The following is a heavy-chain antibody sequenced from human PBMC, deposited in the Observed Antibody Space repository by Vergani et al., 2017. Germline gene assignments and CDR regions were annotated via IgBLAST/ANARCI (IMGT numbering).Heavy chain of an antibody. CDR3: ARDGGYSYGYDAFDI. CDR2: IYYSGST. Sequence: QVQLQESGPGLVKPSETLSLTCTVSGGSISSYYWSWIRQPPGKGLEWIGYIYYSGSTNYNPSLKSRVTISVDTSKNQFSLKLSSVTAADTAVYYCARDGGYSYGYDAFDIWGQGTMVTVSS. J-gene: IGHJ3*02. V-gene: IGHV4-59*12. CDR1: GGSISSYY. D-gene: IGHD5-18*01.